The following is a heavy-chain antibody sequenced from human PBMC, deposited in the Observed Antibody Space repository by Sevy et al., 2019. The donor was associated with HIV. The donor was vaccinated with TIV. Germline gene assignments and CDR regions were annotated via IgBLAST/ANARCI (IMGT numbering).Heavy chain of an antibody. Sequence: GGSLRLSCTTSGFTFGTYSMNWVRQAPGKGLEWVSSISRSSTNIYYTDSVKGRFTLSRDNARNALYLQMNSLRVDDTAVYYCARDSGYTGYDWGQGTLVTVSS. V-gene: IGHV3-21*01. D-gene: IGHD5-12*01. J-gene: IGHJ4*02. CDR3: ARDSGYTGYD. CDR1: GFTFGTYS. CDR2: ISRSSTNI.